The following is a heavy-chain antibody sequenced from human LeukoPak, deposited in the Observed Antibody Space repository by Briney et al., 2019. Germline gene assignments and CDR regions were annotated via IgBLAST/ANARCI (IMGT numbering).Heavy chain of an antibody. CDR2: INHSGST. CDR3: ARVLYDSSGYARDYFDY. Sequence: SETLSLTCAVYGGSFSGYYWSWIRQPPGKGLEWNGEINHSGSTNYNPSLKGRVTISVDTSKNQFSLKLSSVTAADTAVYYCARVLYDSSGYARDYFDYWGQGTLVTVSS. V-gene: IGHV4-34*01. D-gene: IGHD3-22*01. CDR1: GGSFSGYY. J-gene: IGHJ4*02.